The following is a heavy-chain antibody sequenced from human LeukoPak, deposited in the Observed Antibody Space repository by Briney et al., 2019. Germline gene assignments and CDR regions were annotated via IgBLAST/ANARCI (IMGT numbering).Heavy chain of an antibody. CDR1: GFTFSSYA. D-gene: IGHD6-6*01. CDR3: AKGGQSYSTSPSDY. V-gene: IGHV3-23*01. Sequence: GGSLRLSCAASGFTFSSYAMSWVRQAPGKGLEWVSDINGSGGSTYYADSVDGRFTISRDNSRNTLYLQMNSLTVEDTAIYYCAKGGQSYSTSPSDYWGQGTLVTVSS. J-gene: IGHJ4*02. CDR2: INGSGGST.